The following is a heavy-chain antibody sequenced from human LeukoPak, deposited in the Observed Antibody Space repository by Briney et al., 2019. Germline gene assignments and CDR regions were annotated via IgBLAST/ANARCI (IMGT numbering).Heavy chain of an antibody. V-gene: IGHV4-39*07. CDR1: GGSISSSSYY. CDR2: IYYSGST. D-gene: IGHD4-17*01. J-gene: IGHJ4*02. Sequence: SETLSLTCTVSGGSISSSSYYWGWIRQPPGKGLEWIGSIYYSGSTYYNPSPKSRVTISVDTSKNQFSLKLSSVTAADTAVYYCARALRNYGDYPFDYWGQGTLVTVSS. CDR3: ARALRNYGDYPFDY.